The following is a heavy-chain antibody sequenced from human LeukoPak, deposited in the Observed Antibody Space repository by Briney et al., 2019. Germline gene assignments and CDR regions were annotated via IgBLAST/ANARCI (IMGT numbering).Heavy chain of an antibody. J-gene: IGHJ5*02. CDR2: IYYSGST. Sequence: PSETLSLTCAVSGYSISSGYYWGWIRPPPGKGLEWIGSIYYSGSTYYNPSLKSRVTISVDTSKNQFSLKLSSVTAADTAVYYCARHLYSSSPLDWFDPWGQGTLVTVSS. V-gene: IGHV4-38-2*01. D-gene: IGHD6-6*01. CDR3: ARHLYSSSPLDWFDP. CDR1: GYSISSGYY.